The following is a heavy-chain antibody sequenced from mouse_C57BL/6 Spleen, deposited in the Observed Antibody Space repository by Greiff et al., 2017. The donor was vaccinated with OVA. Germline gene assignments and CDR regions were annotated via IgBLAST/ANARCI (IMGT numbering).Heavy chain of an antibody. D-gene: IGHD1-1*01. CDR3: ARGYSSGIAGCAY. CDR1: GYTFTSSG. CDR2: IYPRSGNT. V-gene: IGHV1-81*01. Sequence: QVQLQQSGAELVRPGASVKLSCKASGYTFTSSGISWVKQRTGQGLEWIGEIYPRSGNTYYNEKFKGKATLTADKSSSTAYMELRRLTSEDSAVYSGARGYSSGIAGCAYWGQGTLVTVSA. J-gene: IGHJ3*01.